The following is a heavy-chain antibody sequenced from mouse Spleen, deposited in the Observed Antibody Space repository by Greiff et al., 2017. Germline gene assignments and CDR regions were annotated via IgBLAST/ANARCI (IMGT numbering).Heavy chain of an antibody. CDR2: IDPYNGGT. V-gene: IGHV1S135*01. CDR3: AREGLTGISFAY. J-gene: IGHJ3*01. CDR1: GYAFTSYN. Sequence: EVHLVESGPELVKPGASVKVSCKASGYAFTSYNMYWVKQSHGKSLEWIGYIDPYNGGTSYNQKFKGKATLTVDKSSSTAYMHLNSLTSEDSAVYYCAREGLTGISFAYWGQGTLVTVSA. D-gene: IGHD4-1*01.